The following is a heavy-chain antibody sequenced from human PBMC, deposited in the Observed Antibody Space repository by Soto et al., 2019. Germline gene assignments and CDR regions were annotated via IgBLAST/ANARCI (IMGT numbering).Heavy chain of an antibody. CDR3: ARLVYDTRLNYMYFDF. CDR1: GVSISSGNW. Sequence: SETLSLTCAGSGVSISSGNWWTWVRQSPQRGLEYIGEIFHDGTANYYPSFERRVAISVDTSKNQFSLKLTSVTAADTAIYFCARLVYDTRLNYMYFDFWGQGTLVTVS. CDR2: IFHDGTA. D-gene: IGHD3-10*01. V-gene: IGHV4-4*02. J-gene: IGHJ4*02.